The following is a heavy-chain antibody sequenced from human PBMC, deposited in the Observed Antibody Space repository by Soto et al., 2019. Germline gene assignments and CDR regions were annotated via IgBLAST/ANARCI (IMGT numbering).Heavy chain of an antibody. CDR3: ATESFHDDFWGGYQDGC. V-gene: IGHV1-2*04. CDR1: GYTFTGYY. Sequence: GASVKVSCKASGYTFTGYYMHWVRQAPGQGLGWMGWINPNSGGTNYAQKFQGWVTMTRDTSISTAYMELSRLRSDDTGVYYCATESFHDDFWGGYQDGCWGQGTRVTVAS. D-gene: IGHD3-3*01. J-gene: IGHJ4*02. CDR2: INPNSGGT.